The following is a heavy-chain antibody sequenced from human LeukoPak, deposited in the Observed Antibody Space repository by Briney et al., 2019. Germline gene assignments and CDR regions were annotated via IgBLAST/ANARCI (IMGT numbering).Heavy chain of an antibody. J-gene: IGHJ4*02. CDR1: GFTFSSYS. Sequence: GGSLRLSCAASGFTFSSYSMSWLRQAPGKGLEWVASISGSGGSPYYADSVKGRFTISRDNAKNTLYLQMNSLRAEDTAVYYCAKDPGEMAYFAYWGQGTLVTVSS. CDR3: AKDPGEMAYFAY. CDR2: ISGSGGSP. D-gene: IGHD5-24*01. V-gene: IGHV3-23*01.